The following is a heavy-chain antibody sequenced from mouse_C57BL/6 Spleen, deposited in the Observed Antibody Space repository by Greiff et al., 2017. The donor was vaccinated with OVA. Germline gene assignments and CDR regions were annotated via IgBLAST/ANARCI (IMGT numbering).Heavy chain of an antibody. CDR2: IDPNSGGT. V-gene: IGHV1-72*01. D-gene: IGHD1-1*01. Sequence: VQLQQPGPELVKPGASVKLSCKASGYTFTRYWMHWVKQRPGRGLAWIGRIDPNSGGTKYNEKFKSKATLTVDKPSSTAYMQLSSQTSEDSAVYDCARAAYYYGSSRYWYFDVWGTGTTVTVSS. J-gene: IGHJ1*03. CDR1: GYTFTRYW. CDR3: ARAAYYYGSSRYWYFDV.